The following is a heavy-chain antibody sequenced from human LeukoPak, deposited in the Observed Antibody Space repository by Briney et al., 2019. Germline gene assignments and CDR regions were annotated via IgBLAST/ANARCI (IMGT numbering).Heavy chain of an antibody. Sequence: SETLSLTPTDSGGSINSYYGRWIRQPPGKRLEWIGYIYYSGSTNYNPSLQSRVTISLDTSKNQFSLILRSVTAADTAVYYGARGTTKGYCADTRDYFGNWGQGTLVTVSS. CDR3: ARGTTKGYCADTRDYFGN. D-gene: IGHD2-15*01. J-gene: IGHJ4*02. CDR1: GGSINSYY. CDR2: IYYSGST. V-gene: IGHV4-59*01.